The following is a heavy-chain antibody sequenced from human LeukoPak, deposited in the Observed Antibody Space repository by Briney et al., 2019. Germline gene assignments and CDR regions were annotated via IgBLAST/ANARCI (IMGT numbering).Heavy chain of an antibody. CDR1: GFIFNNYW. V-gene: IGHV3-7*03. J-gene: IGHJ4*02. Sequence: GGSLRLSCAASGFIFNNYWMSWVRQAPGKGLEWVANIKQDGSEIHYVDSVKGRFTISRDNAKNSLFLQMNSLRAEDTAVYYCAKDYCSSTSCLTDYWGREPWSPSPQ. CDR2: IKQDGSEI. D-gene: IGHD2-2*01. CDR3: AKDYCSSTSCLTDY.